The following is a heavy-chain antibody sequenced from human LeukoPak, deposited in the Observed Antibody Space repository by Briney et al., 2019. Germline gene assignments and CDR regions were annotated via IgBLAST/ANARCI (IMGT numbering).Heavy chain of an antibody. Sequence: SGGSLRLSCAASGFTVSSNYMSWVRQAPGKGLEWVSVIYSGGSTYYADSVKGRFTISRDNSKNTLYLQMNSLRAEDTATYYCARGESSYCSGDCNFGYWGQGTLVTISS. CDR1: GFTVSSNY. CDR3: ARGESSYCSGDCNFGY. V-gene: IGHV3-53*01. CDR2: IYSGGST. J-gene: IGHJ4*02. D-gene: IGHD2-21*02.